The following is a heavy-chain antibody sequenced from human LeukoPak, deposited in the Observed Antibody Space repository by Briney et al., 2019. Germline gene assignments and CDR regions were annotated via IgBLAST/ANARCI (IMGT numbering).Heavy chain of an antibody. J-gene: IGHJ4*02. Sequence: GASVKVSCKASGYTFTSYYIHWVRQAPGRGLEWMGIINPSGSSTTYAQKFQGRVTMTRETSTSTVYMELSSLRSEDTAVYYCAKCRVSSSGSADYWGQGTLVTVSS. CDR3: AKCRVSSSGSADY. CDR1: GYTFTSYY. D-gene: IGHD6-19*01. V-gene: IGHV1-46*01. CDR2: INPSGSST.